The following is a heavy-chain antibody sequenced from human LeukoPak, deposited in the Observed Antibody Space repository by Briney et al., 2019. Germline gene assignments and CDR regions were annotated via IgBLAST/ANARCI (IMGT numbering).Heavy chain of an antibody. CDR1: GYTFTSYG. Sequence: ASVKVSCKASGYTFTSYGISWVRQAPGQGLEWMGWISAYNGNTNYAQKPQGRVTMTTDTSTSTAYMELRSLRSDDTAVYYCARDRWSTSYKRRFDYWGQGTLVTVSS. V-gene: IGHV1-18*01. CDR2: ISAYNGNT. J-gene: IGHJ4*02. CDR3: ARDRWSTSYKRRFDY. D-gene: IGHD2-2*01.